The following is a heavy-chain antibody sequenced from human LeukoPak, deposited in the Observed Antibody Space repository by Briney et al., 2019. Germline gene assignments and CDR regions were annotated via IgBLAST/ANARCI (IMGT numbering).Heavy chain of an antibody. CDR1: GGSFSGYY. CDR3: ARRGVVPAAMGGGNWFDP. D-gene: IGHD2-2*01. Sequence: SSGTLSLTCAVYGGSFSGYYWSWIRQPPGKGLEWIGEINHSGSTNYNPSLKSRVTISVDTSKNQFSLKLSSVTAADTAVYYCARRGVVPAAMGGGNWFDPWGQGTLVTVSS. V-gene: IGHV4-34*01. CDR2: INHSGST. J-gene: IGHJ5*02.